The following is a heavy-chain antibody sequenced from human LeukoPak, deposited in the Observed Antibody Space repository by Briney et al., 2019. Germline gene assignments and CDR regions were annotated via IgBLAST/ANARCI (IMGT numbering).Heavy chain of an antibody. V-gene: IGHV3-33*01. D-gene: IGHD3-10*01. CDR1: GFNFSRYG. Sequence: PGGSLRLSCAASGFNFSRYGMHWVRQAPGKGLEWVAVIWHDGSYKYYADSVKGRFTISRDNSKNTLYLQMNSLRAEDTAVYYCAGVRNLRWCGEFQFDYWGQGTLVTVSS. CDR2: IWHDGSYK. CDR3: AGVRNLRWCGEFQFDY. J-gene: IGHJ4*02.